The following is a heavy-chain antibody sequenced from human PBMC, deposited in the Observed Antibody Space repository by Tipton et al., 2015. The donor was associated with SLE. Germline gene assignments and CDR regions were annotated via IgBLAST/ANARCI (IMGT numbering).Heavy chain of an antibody. CDR1: GGSISGYY. CDR3: AREAMSGYYGMDV. V-gene: IGHV4-59*01. Sequence: TLSLTCTVSGGSISGYYWNWIRQPPGKGLEWIGYINYSGNTNYNPSLKSRVTISVDTAKTHISLRLNSVTAADTAVYYCAREAMSGYYGMDVWGQGTTVTVSS. CDR2: INYSGNT. J-gene: IGHJ6*02. D-gene: IGHD2-2*01.